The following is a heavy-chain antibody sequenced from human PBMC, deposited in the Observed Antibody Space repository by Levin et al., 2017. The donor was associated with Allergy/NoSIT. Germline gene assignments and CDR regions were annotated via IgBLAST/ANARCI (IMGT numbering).Heavy chain of an antibody. D-gene: IGHD6-13*01. CDR3: ARGKAAAGPYYYYGMDG. V-gene: IGHV4-34*01. CDR2: INHSGST. Sequence: GSLRLSCAVYGGSFSGYYWSWIRQPPGKGLEWIGEINHSGSTNYNPSLKSRVTISVDTSKNQFSLKLSSVTAADTAVYYCARGKAAAGPYYYYGMDGWGQGTTVTVSS. CDR1: GGSFSGYY. J-gene: IGHJ6*02.